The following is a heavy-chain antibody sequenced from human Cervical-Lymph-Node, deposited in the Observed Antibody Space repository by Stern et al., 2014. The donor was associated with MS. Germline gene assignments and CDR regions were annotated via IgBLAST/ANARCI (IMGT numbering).Heavy chain of an antibody. CDR1: GFIFSSYW. D-gene: IGHD3-16*02. V-gene: IGHV3-74*01. J-gene: IGHJ5*02. CDR3: VRRSPLGNWFDT. CDR2: INSDGGST. Sequence: EVQLVESGGGLVQPGGSLRLSCAASGFIFSSYWMHWVRQVPGRGLVWVSRINSDGGSTTSADSVKGRFTISRDNAKNTLYLQMSSLRVEDTAVYYCVRRSPLGNWFDTWGQGALVTVSS.